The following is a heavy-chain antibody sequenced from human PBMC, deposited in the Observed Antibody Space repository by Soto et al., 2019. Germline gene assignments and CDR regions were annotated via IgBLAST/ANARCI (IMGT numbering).Heavy chain of an antibody. CDR3: AREYTAWPLAYGLDV. V-gene: IGHV3-33*01. Sequence: PGGSLRLSCAASGFTFSSYGMHWVRQAPGKGLEWVAGIWYDGSNKYYADSVKGRFTISRDNAKNSVSLQMNSLRAEDTAVYYCAREYTAWPLAYGLDVWGQGTTVTVSS. CDR2: IWYDGSNK. J-gene: IGHJ6*02. CDR1: GFTFSSYG. D-gene: IGHD2-2*02.